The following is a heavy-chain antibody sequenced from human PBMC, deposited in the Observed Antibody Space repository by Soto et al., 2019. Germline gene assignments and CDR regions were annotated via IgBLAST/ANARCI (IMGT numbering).Heavy chain of an antibody. V-gene: IGHV3-23*01. Sequence: GESLKISCAASGFTFSSYAMSWVRQAPGKGLECVSGISGSGGSTYYADSVKGRFTIFRDNSKNTLYLQMNSLRAEDTAVYYCANGNGGNQHLWLVPWGQGTLVTVSS. J-gene: IGHJ5*02. CDR3: ANGNGGNQHLWLVP. CDR1: GFTFSSYA. CDR2: ISGSGGST. D-gene: IGHD5-18*01.